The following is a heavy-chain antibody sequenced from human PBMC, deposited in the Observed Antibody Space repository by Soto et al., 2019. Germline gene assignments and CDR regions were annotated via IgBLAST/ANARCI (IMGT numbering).Heavy chain of an antibody. Sequence: QITLKESGPTLVKPTQTLTLTCTFSGFSLSTGGVGGGWIRQPPGKALEWLAVIYWDDDKRYSPSLKSRRTITKDTSKNRVVLTLTNMDPVDTATYYCAHRRFFGWAFDYWGQGTLVTVSS. J-gene: IGHJ4*02. CDR3: AHRRFFGWAFDY. CDR1: GFSLSTGGVG. CDR2: IYWDDDK. D-gene: IGHD6-19*01. V-gene: IGHV2-5*02.